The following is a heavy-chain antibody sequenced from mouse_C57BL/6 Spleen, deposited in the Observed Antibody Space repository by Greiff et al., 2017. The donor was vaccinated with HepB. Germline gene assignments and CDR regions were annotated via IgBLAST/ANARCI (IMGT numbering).Heavy chain of an antibody. J-gene: IGHJ3*01. V-gene: IGHV2-2*01. Sequence: QVQLKQSGPGLVQPSQSLSITCTVSGFSLTSYGVHWVRQSPGKGLEWLGVIWSGGSTDYNAAFISRLSISKDNSKSQVFFKMNSLQADDTAIYYCARGPHLAYWGQGTLVTVSA. CDR3: ARGPHLAY. CDR1: GFSLTSYG. CDR2: IWSGGST.